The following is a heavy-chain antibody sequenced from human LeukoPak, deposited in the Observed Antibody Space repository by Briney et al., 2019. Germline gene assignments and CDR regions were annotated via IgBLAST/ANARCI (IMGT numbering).Heavy chain of an antibody. CDR3: AKDRRIAMAGTVDYFDY. Sequence: GGSLRLSCAASGFTFNNYAMSWVRQAPGKGLEWVSSISGSGGNTYYADSVKGRFTISRDNSKNTLYLQMNSLRAADTAVYYCAKDRRIAMAGTVDYFDYWGQGTLVTVSP. CDR1: GFTFNNYA. V-gene: IGHV3-23*01. J-gene: IGHJ4*02. CDR2: ISGSGGNT. D-gene: IGHD6-19*01.